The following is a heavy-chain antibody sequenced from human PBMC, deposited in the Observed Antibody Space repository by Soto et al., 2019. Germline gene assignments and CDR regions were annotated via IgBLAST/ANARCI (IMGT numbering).Heavy chain of an antibody. CDR1: GGSISNSSYC. V-gene: IGHV4-39*01. CDR2: IYYSGST. D-gene: IGHD3-10*01. J-gene: IGHJ3*02. CDR3: AKGGSGSYSNAFDI. Sequence: SVTMSLPRSVSGGSISNSSYCWGWIRQPPGKGLEWIGSIYYSGSTYYNPSLKSRVTISVDTSKNQFSLKLSSVTAADTAVYYCAKGGSGSYSNAFDIWGQGTMVTVSS.